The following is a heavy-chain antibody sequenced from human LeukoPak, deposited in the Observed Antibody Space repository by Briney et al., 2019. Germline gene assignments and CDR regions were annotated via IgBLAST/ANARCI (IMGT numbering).Heavy chain of an antibody. V-gene: IGHV4-34*01. CDR1: GGSFSGYY. J-gene: IGHJ4*02. CDR2: INHSGST. D-gene: IGHD1-26*01. Sequence: SETLSLTCAVYGGSFSGYYWSWIRQPPGKGLEWIGEINHSGSTNYNPSLKSRVTISVDTSKNQFSLKLSSVTAADTAVYYCARDWGLVGAGFDYWGQGTLVTVSS. CDR3: ARDWGLVGAGFDY.